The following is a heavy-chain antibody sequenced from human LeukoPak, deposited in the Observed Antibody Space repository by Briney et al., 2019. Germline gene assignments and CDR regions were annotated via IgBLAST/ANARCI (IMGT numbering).Heavy chain of an antibody. CDR2: ISGSGDST. CDR3: AKRQLLSNAFDI. D-gene: IGHD2-2*01. J-gene: IGHJ3*02. Sequence: GGSLRLSCAASGFTFSNYAVSWVRQAPGKGLEWVSAISGSGDSTYYADSVKGRFSISRDNSKNTLYLQMDSLRAEDTAVYYCAKRQLLSNAFDIWGQGTMVTVSS. CDR1: GFTFSNYA. V-gene: IGHV3-23*01.